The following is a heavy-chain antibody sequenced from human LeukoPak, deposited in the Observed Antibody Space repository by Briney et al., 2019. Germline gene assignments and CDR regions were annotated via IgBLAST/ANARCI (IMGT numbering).Heavy chain of an antibody. J-gene: IGHJ4*02. Sequence: TSGTLSLTCAVPGGSISSSNWWSWVRQPPGKGLEWIGEIYHSGSTNYNPSLKSRVTISVDKSKNQFSLKLSSVTAADTAVYYCARLSSSWDHFDQWGQGTLVAVSS. CDR1: GGSISSSNW. CDR3: ARLSSSWDHFDQ. CDR2: IYHSGST. D-gene: IGHD6-13*01. V-gene: IGHV4-4*02.